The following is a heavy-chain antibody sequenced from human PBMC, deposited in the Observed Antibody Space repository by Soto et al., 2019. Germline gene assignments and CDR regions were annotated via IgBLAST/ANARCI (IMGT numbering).Heavy chain of an antibody. CDR2: IRGSAGNA. CDR1: GFTFRSYG. D-gene: IGHD3-10*01. J-gene: IGHJ5*02. Sequence: EVQLLESGGGLVQPGGSLRLSCAGTGFTFRSYGMSWVRQAPGKGLEWVSTIRGSAGNANYADSVKGRFTISRDDSTNTVHLQMNSLRPDDTAVYYCAKHLWFGESVFDPWGQGTLVVVSS. CDR3: AKHLWFGESVFDP. V-gene: IGHV3-23*01.